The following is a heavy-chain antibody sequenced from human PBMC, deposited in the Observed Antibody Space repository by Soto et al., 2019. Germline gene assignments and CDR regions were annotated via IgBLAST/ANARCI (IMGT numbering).Heavy chain of an antibody. CDR1: GGSISSYY. CDR2: IYYSGST. Sequence: SETLSLTCTVSGGSISSYYWSWIRQPPGKGLEWIGFIYYSGSTNYNPSLKSRVTISVDTSKNQFSLKLSSVTAADTAVYYCARGLTDPVGDYYYYYMDVAETFDIWGQGTRVTVS. J-gene: IGHJ3*02. CDR3: ARGLTDPVGDYYYYYMDVAETFDI. V-gene: IGHV4-59*01. D-gene: IGHD1-26*01.